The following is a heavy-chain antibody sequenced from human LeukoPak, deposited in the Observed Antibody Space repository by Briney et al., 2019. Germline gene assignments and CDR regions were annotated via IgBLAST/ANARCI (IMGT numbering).Heavy chain of an antibody. D-gene: IGHD3-3*01. Sequence: GGSLRLSCAASGFTFNSYAMHWVRQAPGKGLEWVAVVSYDGSNKYYADSVKGRFTISRDSSKNTLYLQMNSLRAEDTAVYYCARYTTIFSFDPWGQGTLVTVSS. CDR3: ARYTTIFSFDP. CDR2: VSYDGSNK. V-gene: IGHV3-30*03. CDR1: GFTFNSYA. J-gene: IGHJ5*02.